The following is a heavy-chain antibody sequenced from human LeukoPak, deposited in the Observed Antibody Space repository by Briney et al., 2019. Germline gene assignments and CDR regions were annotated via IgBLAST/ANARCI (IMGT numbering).Heavy chain of an antibody. J-gene: IGHJ5*02. CDR2: TRNKTKSYST. CDR3: AKRPDFWGS. Sequence: GGSLRLSCAVSGFTFSDHYMDWVRQAPGKGLEWVGRTRNKTKSYSTEYAASVKGRFTISRDDSTNSLYLQMNSLKTEDTAVYYCAKRPDFWGSWGQGTLVTVSS. D-gene: IGHD3/OR15-3a*01. CDR1: GFTFSDHY. V-gene: IGHV3-72*01.